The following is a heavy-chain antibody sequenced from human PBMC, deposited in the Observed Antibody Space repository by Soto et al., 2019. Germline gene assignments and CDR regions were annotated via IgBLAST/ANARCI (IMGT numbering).Heavy chain of an antibody. Sequence: AASVKVSCKASGGTFSSYAISWVRQAPGQGLEWMGGIIPIFGTANYAQKFQGRVTITADESTSTAYMELSSLRSEDTAVYYCARDQGRDGYNFSVDPWGQGTLVTVSS. J-gene: IGHJ5*02. V-gene: IGHV1-69*13. CDR3: ARDQGRDGYNFSVDP. CDR2: IIPIFGTA. CDR1: GGTFSSYA. D-gene: IGHD5-12*01.